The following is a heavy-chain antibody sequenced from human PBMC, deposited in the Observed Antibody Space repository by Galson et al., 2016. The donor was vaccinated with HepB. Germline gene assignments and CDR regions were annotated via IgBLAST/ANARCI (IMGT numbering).Heavy chain of an antibody. V-gene: IGHV3-33*01. Sequence: SLRLSCAASGFTFSSYGMHWVRQAPGKGLEWVAVIWYDETNEEYADSVKGRFTISRDNSKNTLYLQMEGLRAEDTAQYYCARVDSGYDSGKLDYWGQGTLVTASS. CDR1: GFTFSSYG. CDR3: ARVDSGYDSGKLDY. D-gene: IGHD5-12*01. J-gene: IGHJ4*02. CDR2: IWYDETNE.